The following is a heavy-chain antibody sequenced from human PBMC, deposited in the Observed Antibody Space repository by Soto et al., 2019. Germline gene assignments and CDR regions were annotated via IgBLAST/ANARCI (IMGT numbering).Heavy chain of an antibody. D-gene: IGHD3-9*01. CDR2: ISGSGGST. CDR1: GFTFSSYA. V-gene: IGHV3-23*01. CDR3: ATDDILTVDPYYYYMDV. Sequence: GGSLRLSCAASGFTFSSYAMSWVRQAPGKGLEWVSAISGSGGSTYYADSVKGRFTISRDNSKNTLYLQMNSLRAEDTAVYYCATDDILTVDPYYYYMDVWGKGTTVTVSS. J-gene: IGHJ6*03.